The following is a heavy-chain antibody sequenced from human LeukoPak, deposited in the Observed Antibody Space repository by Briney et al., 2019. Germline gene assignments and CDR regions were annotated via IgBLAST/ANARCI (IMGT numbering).Heavy chain of an antibody. J-gene: IGHJ4*02. CDR1: GFTFSSYW. CDR2: INSDGSST. V-gene: IGHV3-74*01. D-gene: IGHD5-18*01. Sequence: PGGSLRLSCAASGFTFSSYWMHWVRQAPGKGLVWVSRINSDGSSTSYADSVKGRFTISRDNSKNTLYLQMNSLRAEDTAVFFCAKEHSYGSFDHWGQGTLVTVSS. CDR3: AKEHSYGSFDH.